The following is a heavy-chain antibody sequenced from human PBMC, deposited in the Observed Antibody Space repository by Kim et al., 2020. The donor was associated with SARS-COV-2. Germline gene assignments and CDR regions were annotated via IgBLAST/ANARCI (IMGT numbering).Heavy chain of an antibody. CDR2: ISYDGSNK. D-gene: IGHD5-12*01. V-gene: IGHV3-30*18. J-gene: IGHJ4*02. Sequence: GGSLRLSCAASGFTFSSYGMHWVRQAPGKGLEWVAVISYDGSNKYYADSVKGRFTISRDNSKNTLYLQMNSLRAEDTAVYYCAKESGYDFFGFDYWGQGT. CDR3: AKESGYDFFGFDY. CDR1: GFTFSSYG.